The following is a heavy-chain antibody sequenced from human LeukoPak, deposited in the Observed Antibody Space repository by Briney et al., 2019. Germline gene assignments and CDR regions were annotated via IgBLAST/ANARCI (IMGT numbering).Heavy chain of an antibody. D-gene: IGHD3-3*01. CDR2: MNPNSGNT. V-gene: IGHV1-8*01. CDR3: ARVLGRGDFWSGYSMLFDY. J-gene: IGHJ4*02. CDR1: GYTFTSYD. Sequence: ASVKVSCKASGYTFTSYDINWVRQATGQGLEWMGWMNPNSGNTGYAQKFQGRVTITRNTSISTAYMELSSLRSEDTAVYYCARVLGRGDFWSGYSMLFDYWGQGTLVTVSS.